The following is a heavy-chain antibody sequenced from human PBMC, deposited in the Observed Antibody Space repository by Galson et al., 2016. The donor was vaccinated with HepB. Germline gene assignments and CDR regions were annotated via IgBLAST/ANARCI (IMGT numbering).Heavy chain of an antibody. J-gene: IGHJ4*02. CDR1: EFTFSSHS. CDR3: AREYGQRVNFDC. CDR2: IDGSSSTI. D-gene: IGHD3-10*01. Sequence: SLRLSCAASEFTFSSHSVNWVRQAPGKGLEWVSYIDGSSSTIYYADSVEGRFTISRDNAKNSLYLQMNSLRVEDTAVYYCAREYGQRVNFDCWGQGTLVTGAS. V-gene: IGHV3-48*01.